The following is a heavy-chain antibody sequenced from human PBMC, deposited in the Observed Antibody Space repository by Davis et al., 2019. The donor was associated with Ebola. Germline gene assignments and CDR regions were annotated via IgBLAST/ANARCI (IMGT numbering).Heavy chain of an antibody. CDR2: ISYDGSNK. V-gene: IGHV3-30*03. Sequence: PGGSLRLSCAASGFTFSSYGMHWVRQAPGKGLEWVAVISYDGSNKYYADSVKGRFTISRDNSKNTLYLQMNSLRAEDTAVYYCARDLGSSAGSDYYYYYGMDVWGKGTTVTVSS. CDR1: GFTFSSYG. J-gene: IGHJ6*04. CDR3: ARDLGSSAGSDYYYYYGMDV. D-gene: IGHD6-6*01.